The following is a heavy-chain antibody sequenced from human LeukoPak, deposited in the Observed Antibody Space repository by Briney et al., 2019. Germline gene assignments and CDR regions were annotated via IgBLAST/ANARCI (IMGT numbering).Heavy chain of an antibody. CDR1: GGSISSSSYY. D-gene: IGHD3-22*01. J-gene: IGHJ5*02. Sequence: SETLSLTCTVSGGSISSSSYYWGWIRQPPGKGLEWIGSMHYSGSTYYNPSLKSRVTISVDTSKNQFSLNLNSVTAADTAVYYCARDDRYYYDSSGYRFQYNWFDPWGQGTLVTVSS. V-gene: IGHV4-39*07. CDR3: ARDDRYYYDSSGYRFQYNWFDP. CDR2: MHYSGST.